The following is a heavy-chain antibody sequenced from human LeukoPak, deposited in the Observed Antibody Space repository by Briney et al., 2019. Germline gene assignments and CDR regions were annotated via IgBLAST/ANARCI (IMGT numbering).Heavy chain of an antibody. CDR3: ATGTRGVGHYGSGSRQYY. CDR2: FDPEDGET. CDR1: GYTLTELS. J-gene: IGHJ4*02. V-gene: IGHV1-24*01. Sequence: GASVKVSCKVSGYTLTELSMHWVRQAPGKGLEWMGGFDPEDGETIYAQKFQGRVTMTEDTSTDTAYMELSSLRSEDTAVYYCATGTRGVGHYGSGSRQYYWGQGTLVTVSS. D-gene: IGHD3-10*01.